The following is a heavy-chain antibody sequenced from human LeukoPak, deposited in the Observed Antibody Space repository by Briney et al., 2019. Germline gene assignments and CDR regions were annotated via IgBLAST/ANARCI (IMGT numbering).Heavy chain of an antibody. J-gene: IGHJ4*02. D-gene: IGHD1-14*01. V-gene: IGHV4-59*01. CDR3: ARERTIRRPAHFDY. CDR2: IYYSGST. CDR1: GGSFCGYY. Sequence: SETLSLTCAVYGGSFCGYYWRWIRQPPGKGLEWIGYIYYSGSTNYNPSLKSRVTISVDTSKNQFSLKRSSVTAADTAVYYSARERTIRRPAHFDYCGQGTLVTVSS.